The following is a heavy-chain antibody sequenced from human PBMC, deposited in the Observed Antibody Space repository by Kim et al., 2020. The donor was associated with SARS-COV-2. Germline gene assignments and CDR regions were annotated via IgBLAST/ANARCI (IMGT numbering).Heavy chain of an antibody. CDR3: AKTRRTTCHVPCYYYYA. J-gene: IGHJ6*01. Sequence: GGSLRLSCAASGFTFSNYGMSWVRQAPGKGLEWVSGIISTGGNTFYVDSVKGRFSISRDNSKNMLYLQMNSLRAEDTSIYYCAKTRRTTCHVPCYYYYA. CDR1: GFTFSNYG. V-gene: IGHV3-23*01. D-gene: IGHD4-17*01. CDR2: IISTGGNT.